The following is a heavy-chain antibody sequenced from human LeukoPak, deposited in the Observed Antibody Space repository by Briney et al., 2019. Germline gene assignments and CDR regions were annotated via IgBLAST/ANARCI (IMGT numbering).Heavy chain of an antibody. Sequence: GGSLRLSCAASGFTFSSYAMHWVRQAPGKGLEWVAVISYDGGNKYYADSVKGRFTISRDNSKNTLYLQMNSLRAEDTAVYYSARGSSGFYCTNGVCYSPFDYWGQGTLVTVSS. V-gene: IGHV3-30-3*01. D-gene: IGHD2-8*01. J-gene: IGHJ4*02. CDR1: GFTFSSYA. CDR2: ISYDGGNK. CDR3: ARGSSGFYCTNGVCYSPFDY.